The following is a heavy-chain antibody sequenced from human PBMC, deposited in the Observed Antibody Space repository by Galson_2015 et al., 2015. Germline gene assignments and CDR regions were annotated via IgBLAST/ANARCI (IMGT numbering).Heavy chain of an antibody. CDR2: VSGSGDNK. D-gene: IGHD5-24*01. Sequence: SLRLSCAGSGLTFRSYAISWVRQAPGKGLEWVSAVSGSGDNKYYADSVKGRFTISRDNSKNTLYLQMNSLRAEDTAIYYCAKGGGDGSVYYYFDYWGQGTLVTVSS. J-gene: IGHJ4*02. V-gene: IGHV3-23*01. CDR3: AKGGGDGSVYYYFDY. CDR1: GLTFRSYA.